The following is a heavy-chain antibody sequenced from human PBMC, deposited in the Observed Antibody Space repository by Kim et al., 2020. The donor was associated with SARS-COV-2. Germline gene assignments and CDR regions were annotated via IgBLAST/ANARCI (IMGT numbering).Heavy chain of an antibody. D-gene: IGHD5-12*01. CDR3: ARGAGDGWLGY. Sequence: SETLSLTCTVSGGSISSSSYYWGWIRQPPGKGLEWIGSIYYSGSTYYNPSLKSRVTISVDTSKNQFSLKLSSVTAADTAVYYCARGAGDGWLGYWGQGTLVTVSS. CDR2: IYYSGST. V-gene: IGHV4-39*07. J-gene: IGHJ4*02. CDR1: GGSISSSSYY.